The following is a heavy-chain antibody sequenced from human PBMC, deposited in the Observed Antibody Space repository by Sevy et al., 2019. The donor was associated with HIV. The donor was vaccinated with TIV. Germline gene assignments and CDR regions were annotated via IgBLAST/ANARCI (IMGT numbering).Heavy chain of an antibody. CDR3: ERAGGMVDFGIDV. J-gene: IGHJ6*02. Sequence: SETLSLACTVSGGSISNYYWSWIRQPPGKGLECIGYIYYSGSTNYTPSLNSRVTISIDTSKNQFSLRLSSVTSADTAVYYCERAGGMVDFGIDVWGQGTTVTVSS. CDR2: IYYSGST. V-gene: IGHV4-59*01. CDR1: GGSISNYY. D-gene: IGHD3-3*01.